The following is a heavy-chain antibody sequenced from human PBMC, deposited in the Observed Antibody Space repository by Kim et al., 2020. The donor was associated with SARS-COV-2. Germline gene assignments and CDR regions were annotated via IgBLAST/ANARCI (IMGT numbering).Heavy chain of an antibody. J-gene: IGHJ4*02. D-gene: IGHD3-16*01. V-gene: IGHV1-58*01. CDR3: AAVAFGLRNFDY. Sequence: NYEQKFQERVTITRDMSTSTAYMELSSLRSEDTAVYYCAAVAFGLRNFDYWGQGTLVTVSS.